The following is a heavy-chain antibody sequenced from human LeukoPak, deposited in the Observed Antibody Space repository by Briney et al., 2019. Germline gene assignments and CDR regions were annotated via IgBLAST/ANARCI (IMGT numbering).Heavy chain of an antibody. CDR1: GGTFSSYA. Sequence: VASVKVSCKASGGTFSSYAISWVRQAPGQGLEWMGGIIPIFGTANYEQKFQGRVTITTDESTSTAYMELSSLRSEDTAVYYCARGMVRGVPGPYFDYWGQGTLVTVSS. D-gene: IGHD3-10*01. CDR3: ARGMVRGVPGPYFDY. V-gene: IGHV1-69*05. J-gene: IGHJ4*02. CDR2: IIPIFGTA.